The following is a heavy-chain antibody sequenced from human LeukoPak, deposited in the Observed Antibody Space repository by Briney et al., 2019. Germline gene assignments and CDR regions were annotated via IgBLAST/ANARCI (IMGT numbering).Heavy chain of an antibody. J-gene: IGHJ4*02. Sequence: ASVKVSCKTSGYTFTDYYIHWVRQAPGQGLEWMGWINPNSGETNSAQKFQGRVTMTGDSSIGTAYMELSRVTSDDTAVYYCARDRDYSNTERGFDFWGQGTLVTVSS. CDR3: ARDRDYSNTERGFDF. V-gene: IGHV1-2*02. CDR1: GYTFTDYY. D-gene: IGHD4-11*01. CDR2: INPNSGET.